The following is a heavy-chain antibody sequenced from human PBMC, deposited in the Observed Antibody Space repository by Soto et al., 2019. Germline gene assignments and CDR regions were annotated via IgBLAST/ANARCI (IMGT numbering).Heavy chain of an antibody. Sequence: PSETLSLTCTVSGGSISSGDYYWSWIRQPPGKGLEWIGYIFDSGITHYNPSLKSRVAMSVDTSKNQFSLSLTSVTAADTAVYFCASQFCSGGACFNWFDLWGHGTLDIVSS. CDR3: ASQFCSGGACFNWFDL. J-gene: IGHJ5*02. CDR2: IFDSGIT. CDR1: GGSISSGDYY. V-gene: IGHV4-30-4*01. D-gene: IGHD6-25*01.